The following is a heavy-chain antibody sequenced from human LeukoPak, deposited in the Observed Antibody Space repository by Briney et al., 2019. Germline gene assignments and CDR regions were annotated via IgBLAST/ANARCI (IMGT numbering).Heavy chain of an antibody. CDR3: ARDGGWQDDY. D-gene: IGHD3-16*01. V-gene: IGHV3-23*01. Sequence: GRSLRLSCAASGFTFSSYAMNWVRQAPGKGLEWVSSISGSGGSTYYADSVKGRFTISRDNAKNSLFLQMNSLRAEDTAIFYCARDGGWQDDYWGQGTLVTVSS. CDR1: GFTFSSYA. CDR2: ISGSGGST. J-gene: IGHJ4*02.